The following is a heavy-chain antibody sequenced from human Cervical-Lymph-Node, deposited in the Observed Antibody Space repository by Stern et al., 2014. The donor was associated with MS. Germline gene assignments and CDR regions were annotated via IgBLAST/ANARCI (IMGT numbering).Heavy chain of an antibody. CDR1: GGTFSKFP. CDR3: ALSSETSDRWYSLGYDL. D-gene: IGHD6-13*01. V-gene: IGHV1-69*12. Sequence: QDQLVQSWAEVTKPGSSVKVSCKASGGTFSKFPSSWVRQAPGQRLEWMGGIFPVFGTPTYAQEFRGRVTITADVSTSTVYMELSSLRSDDTAVYYCALSSETSDRWYSLGYDLWGQGTLVTVSS. J-gene: IGHJ5*02. CDR2: IFPVFGTP.